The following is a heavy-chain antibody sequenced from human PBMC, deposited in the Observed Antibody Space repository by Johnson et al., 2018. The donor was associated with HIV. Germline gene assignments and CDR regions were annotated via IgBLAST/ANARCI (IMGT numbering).Heavy chain of an antibody. D-gene: IGHD3-22*01. CDR2: ISSSGSTI. CDR1: GFTFSDYY. CDR3: ARDRGYWDAFDI. J-gene: IGHJ3*02. V-gene: IGHV3-11*04. Sequence: QEQLVVSGGGLVKPGGSLRLSCAASGFTFSDYYMSWIRQAPGKGLEWVSYISSSGSTIYYADSVKGRFSISRDNAKHSLYLQMNSLRAEDTAVYYCARDRGYWDAFDIWGQGTMVTVSS.